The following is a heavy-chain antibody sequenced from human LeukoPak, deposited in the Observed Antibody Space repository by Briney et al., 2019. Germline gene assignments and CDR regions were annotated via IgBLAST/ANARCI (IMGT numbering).Heavy chain of an antibody. CDR2: ISTSSSTI. Sequence: PGGSLRLSCAASGFTFSSYTMNWVRQAPGKGLEWVSYISTSSSTIYHADSVKGRFTISRDNAKNSLYLQMNSLTAEDTAVYYCARDYTYCSGSRCYDRFDYWGQGIRVTVSS. D-gene: IGHD2-15*01. J-gene: IGHJ4*02. CDR1: GFTFSSYT. CDR3: ARDYTYCSGSRCYDRFDY. V-gene: IGHV3-48*01.